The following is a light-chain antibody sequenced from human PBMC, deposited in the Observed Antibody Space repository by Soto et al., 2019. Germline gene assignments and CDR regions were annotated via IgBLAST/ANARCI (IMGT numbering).Light chain of an antibody. J-gene: IGLJ3*02. Sequence: QSALTQPASLSGSPGQSITISCTGTSSDIGAYDYVSWFQQHPGKAPKLMISEVNNRPSGVSNRFSGSNSGNTASLTISGLQAEDEADYYCTSYSRYSVLVFGGGTKVTVL. V-gene: IGLV2-14*01. CDR2: EVN. CDR3: TSYSRYSVLV. CDR1: SSDIGAYDY.